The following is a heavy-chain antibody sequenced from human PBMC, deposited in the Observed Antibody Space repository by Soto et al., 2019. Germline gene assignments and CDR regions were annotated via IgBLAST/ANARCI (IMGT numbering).Heavy chain of an antibody. D-gene: IGHD5-12*01. CDR2: IDPSDSYT. CDR1: GYSFTSYW. CDR3: ARRSIVATPALYYYYYGMGV. J-gene: IGHJ6*02. Sequence: GESLKISCKGSGYSFTSYWISWVRQMPGKGLEWMGRIDPSDSYTNYSPSFQGHVTISADKSISTAYLQWSSLKASDTAMYYCARRSIVATPALYYYYYGMGVWGQGTTVTVSS. V-gene: IGHV5-10-1*01.